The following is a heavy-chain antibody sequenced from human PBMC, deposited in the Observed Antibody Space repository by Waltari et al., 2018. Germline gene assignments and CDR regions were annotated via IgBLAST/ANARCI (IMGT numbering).Heavy chain of an antibody. V-gene: IGHV1-18*01. CDR1: GYTFTNYG. Sequence: QVQLVQSGAEVKKPGASVKVSCKASGYTFTNYGITWVRKAPGQGLEWMGWISANNGNTNDAQKLQGRVTMTTDTSTSIAYMEVRSLRSDDTAVYYCAREGDGSGRRGWFDPWGQGTLVTVSS. CDR2: ISANNGNT. J-gene: IGHJ5*02. CDR3: AREGDGSGRRGWFDP. D-gene: IGHD3-10*01.